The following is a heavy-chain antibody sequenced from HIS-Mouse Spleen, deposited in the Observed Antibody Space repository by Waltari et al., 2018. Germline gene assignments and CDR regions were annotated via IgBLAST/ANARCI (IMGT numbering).Heavy chain of an antibody. J-gene: IGHJ4*02. D-gene: IGHD5-18*01. CDR2: INPNSGGT. CDR1: GYTFTGYY. CDR3: ARPNFPGYSYGLGNYFDY. V-gene: IGHV1-2*02. Sequence: QVQLVQSGAEVKKPGASVKVSCQASGYTFTGYYMHWVRQAPGQGLEWMGWINPNSGGTNYAQKFQGRVTMTRDTSISTAYMGLSRLRSDDTAVYYCARPNFPGYSYGLGNYFDYWGQGTLVTVSS.